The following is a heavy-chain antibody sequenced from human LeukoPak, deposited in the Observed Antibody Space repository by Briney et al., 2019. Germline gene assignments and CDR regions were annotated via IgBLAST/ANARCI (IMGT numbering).Heavy chain of an antibody. CDR2: FDPEDGET. CDR3: ATGLVLRYFDWSDY. V-gene: IGHV1-24*01. Sequence: GASVKVSCKVSGYTLTELSMHWVRQAPGKGLEWMGGFDPEDGETIYAQKFQGRVTMTEDTSTDTAYMELSSLRSEDTAVYYCATGLVLRYFDWSDYWGQGTLVTVSS. CDR1: GYTLTELS. D-gene: IGHD3-9*01. J-gene: IGHJ4*02.